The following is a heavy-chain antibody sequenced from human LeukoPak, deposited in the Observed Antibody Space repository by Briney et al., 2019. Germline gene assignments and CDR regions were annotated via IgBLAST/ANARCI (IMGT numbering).Heavy chain of an antibody. CDR1: GGSISSYY. D-gene: IGHD6-19*01. V-gene: IGHV4-59*01. CDR3: ARDGYISGWSHIFDY. Sequence: SETLSLTSTVSGGSISSYYWSWIRQPPGKGLEWIGYIYYSGSTNYNPFLKSRVTISVDTSKNQFSLKLSSVTAADTAVYYCARDGYISGWSHIFDYWGQGTLVTVSS. CDR2: IYYSGST. J-gene: IGHJ4*02.